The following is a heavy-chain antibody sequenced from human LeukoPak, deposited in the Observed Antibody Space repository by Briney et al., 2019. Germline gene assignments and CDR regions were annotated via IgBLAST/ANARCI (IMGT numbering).Heavy chain of an antibody. CDR3: ARAVSGSY. V-gene: IGHV3-7*01. D-gene: IGHD1-26*01. CDR2: IKQDGGET. CDR1: GFTFTNYW. Sequence: GGSLRLSCVVSGFTFTNYWMTWVRQAPGKGLEWVANIKQDGGETYYVDSVKGRFTISRDSAQNSVYLQLNSLRAEDTAVYYCARAVSGSYWGQGTLVTVSS. J-gene: IGHJ4*02.